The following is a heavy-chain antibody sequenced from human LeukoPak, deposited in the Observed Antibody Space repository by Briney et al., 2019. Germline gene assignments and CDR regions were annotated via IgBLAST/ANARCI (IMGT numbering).Heavy chain of an antibody. Sequence: ASACDSRKASLYTLTTNGVSSVLQTPGQGLEWLAWINPYVGVTNYTPTLQGRVTLSTETSTSTAYMALTSPRSDETAVYYCARLRGGIYSSRDAFDIWGQGTMVTVSS. D-gene: IGHD2-2*01. CDR3: ARLRGGIYSSRDAFDI. V-gene: IGHV1-18*04. J-gene: IGHJ3*02. CDR2: INPYVGVT. CDR1: LYTLTTNG.